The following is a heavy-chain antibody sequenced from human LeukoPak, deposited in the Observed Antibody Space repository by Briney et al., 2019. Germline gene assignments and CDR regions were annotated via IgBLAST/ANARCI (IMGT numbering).Heavy chain of an antibody. Sequence: ASVKVSCKASGYTLTSYGISWVRQAPGQGLEWMGWISAYNGNTNYAQKLQGRVTMTTDTSTSTAYMELRSLRSGDTAVYYCARDRLAYGSGSYRGGYWGQGTLVTVSS. J-gene: IGHJ4*02. V-gene: IGHV1-18*01. CDR2: ISAYNGNT. CDR3: ARDRLAYGSGSYRGGY. D-gene: IGHD3-10*01. CDR1: GYTLTSYG.